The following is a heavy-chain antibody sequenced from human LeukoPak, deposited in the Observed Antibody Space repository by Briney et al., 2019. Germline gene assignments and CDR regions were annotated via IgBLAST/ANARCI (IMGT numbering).Heavy chain of an antibody. CDR3: AKDSASLSSHFATYFDY. D-gene: IGHD6-13*01. CDR2: IYFSGST. J-gene: IGHJ4*02. Sequence: GGSLRLSCTASGFTVSSNYMSWVRQAAGKGLEWVSVIYFSGSTYYADSVKGRFTISRDNSKNTLYLQMNTLRTEDTAVYYCAKDSASLSSHFATYFDYWGQGTLVTVSS. V-gene: IGHV3-66*03. CDR1: GFTVSSNY.